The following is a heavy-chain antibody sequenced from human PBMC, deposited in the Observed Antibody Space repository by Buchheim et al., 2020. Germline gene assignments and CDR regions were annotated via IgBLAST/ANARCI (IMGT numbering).Heavy chain of an antibody. V-gene: IGHV3-48*01. J-gene: IGHJ4*02. CDR1: GFGFSTSG. CDR3: ARGWSNGRDVY. D-gene: IGHD1/OR15-1a*01. CDR2: ISSSSDEI. Sequence: HLVESGGDLVQPGGSLRLSCAASGFGFSTSGMSWVRQAPGKGLEWLSYISSSSDEIVYADSVKGRFTISRDKGKNSLYLQMNGLEVEDTAVYFCARGWSNGRDVYWGRGT.